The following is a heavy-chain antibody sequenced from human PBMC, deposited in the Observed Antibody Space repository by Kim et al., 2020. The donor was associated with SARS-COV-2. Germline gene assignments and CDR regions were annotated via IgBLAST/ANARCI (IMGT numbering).Heavy chain of an antibody. Sequence: ASVKVSCKASGYTFTSYGISWVRQAPGQGLEWMGWISAYNGNTNYAQKLQGRVTMTTDTSTSTAYMELRSLRSDDTAVYYCARLGGSYGPDYYGMDVWGQGTTVTVSS. D-gene: IGHD1-26*01. CDR3: ARLGGSYGPDYYGMDV. J-gene: IGHJ6*02. V-gene: IGHV1-18*01. CDR1: GYTFTSYG. CDR2: ISAYNGNT.